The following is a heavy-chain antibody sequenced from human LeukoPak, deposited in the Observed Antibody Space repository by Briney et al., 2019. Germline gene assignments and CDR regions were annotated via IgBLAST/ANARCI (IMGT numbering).Heavy chain of an antibody. D-gene: IGHD3-22*01. CDR3: VSWGNLYDSSGYPFDY. CDR1: GGSISSSSYY. J-gene: IGHJ4*02. CDR2: IYYSGST. Sequence: SETLSLTCTVSGGSISSSSYYWGWIRQPPGKGLEWIGSIYYSGSTYYNPSLKSRVTISVDTSKNQFSLKLSSVTAADTAVYYCVSWGNLYDSSGYPFDYWGQGTLVTVSS. V-gene: IGHV4-39*01.